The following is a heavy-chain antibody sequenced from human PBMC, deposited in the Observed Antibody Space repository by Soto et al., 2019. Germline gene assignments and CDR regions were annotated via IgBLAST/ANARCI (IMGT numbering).Heavy chain of an antibody. V-gene: IGHV4-31*03. J-gene: IGHJ6*02. CDR3: ARESMAVDTAMGGMDV. Sequence: QVQLQESGPGLVKPSQTLSLTCTVSGGSISSGGYYWSWIRQHPGKGLEWIGYIYYSGSTYYNPSLKSRVTISVDTSKNQFYLKLSSVTAADTDVYYCARESMAVDTAMGGMDVWGQGTTVTVSS. CDR2: IYYSGST. CDR1: GGSISSGGYY. D-gene: IGHD5-18*01.